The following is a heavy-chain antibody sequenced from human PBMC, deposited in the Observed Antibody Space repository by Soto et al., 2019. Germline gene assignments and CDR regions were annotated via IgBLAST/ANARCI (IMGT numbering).Heavy chain of an antibody. V-gene: IGHV1-46*03. CDR1: GYIFTNHY. CDR2: INPSGGST. Sequence: ASVKVSCKASGYIFTNHYIHWVRQAPGQGLEWMGIINPSGGSTNYLQKFQGRVTMTRDTSTSTVYMELSSLRSEDTAVYFCARAECYDSSGFYYAYWGRGTLVTVSS. D-gene: IGHD3-22*01. CDR3: ARAECYDSSGFYYAY. J-gene: IGHJ4*02.